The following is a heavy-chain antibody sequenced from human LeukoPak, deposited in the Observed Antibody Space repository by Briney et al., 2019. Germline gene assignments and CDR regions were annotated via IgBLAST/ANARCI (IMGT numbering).Heavy chain of an antibody. V-gene: IGHV3-7*03. CDR2: IKQDGSEK. CDR1: GFTFSSYW. Sequence: PGGSLRLSCAASGFTFSSYWMSWVRQAPGKGLEWVANIKQDGSEKYYVDSVKGRFTISRDNAKNSLYLQMNSLRAVDTAVYYCARVRGYSYGPYSYYYYGMDVWGKGTTVTVSS. D-gene: IGHD5-18*01. CDR3: ARVRGYSYGPYSYYYYGMDV. J-gene: IGHJ6*04.